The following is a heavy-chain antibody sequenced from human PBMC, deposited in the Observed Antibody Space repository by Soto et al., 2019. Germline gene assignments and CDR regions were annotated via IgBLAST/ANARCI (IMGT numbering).Heavy chain of an antibody. CDR1: GFTFSSYA. CDR3: AKSRKGVIAVAGPFFDY. J-gene: IGHJ4*02. CDR2: ISGSGGST. D-gene: IGHD6-19*01. V-gene: IGHV3-23*01. Sequence: GGSLRLSCAASGFTFSSYAMSWVRQAPGKGLEWVSAISGSGGSTYYADSVKGRFTISRDNSKNTLYLQMNSLRAEDTAVYYCAKSRKGVIAVAGPFFDYWGQGTLVTVSS.